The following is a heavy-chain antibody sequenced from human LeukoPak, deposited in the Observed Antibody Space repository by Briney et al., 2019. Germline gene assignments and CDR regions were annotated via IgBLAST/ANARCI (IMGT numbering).Heavy chain of an antibody. V-gene: IGHV3-21*01. CDR2: ISGSGSYI. Sequence: GGSLRLSCAASGFTFSGYTMNWLRQAPGKGLEWVPPISGSGSYIYYADSLRGRYAVSRDNAENSLYLHMGSVSAEDTAVYYCARDGAYCGGDCFDYCGQGTLVTVSS. D-gene: IGHD2-21*01. J-gene: IGHJ4*02. CDR3: ARDGAYCGGDCFDY. CDR1: GFTFSGYT.